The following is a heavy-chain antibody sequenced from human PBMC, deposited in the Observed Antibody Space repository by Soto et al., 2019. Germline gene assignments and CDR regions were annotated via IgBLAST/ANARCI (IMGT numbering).Heavy chain of an antibody. Sequence: EVQLVESGGALVQPGGSLRLSCTASGFTFNNYDMHWVRQATGKGLEWLSGIGAAGDTYYPGAVNGRFTISRDNARNSLYVQMKSLSAADTAVYYCVIGVLGTGDYYYGMDVWGQGTTVTVSS. CDR1: GFTFNNYD. CDR2: IGAAGDT. V-gene: IGHV3-13*01. D-gene: IGHD7-27*01. J-gene: IGHJ6*02. CDR3: VIGVLGTGDYYYGMDV.